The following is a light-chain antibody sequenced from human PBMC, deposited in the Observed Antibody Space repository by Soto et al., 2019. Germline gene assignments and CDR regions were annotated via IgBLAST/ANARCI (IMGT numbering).Light chain of an antibody. J-gene: IGKJ1*01. CDR1: RSLLYNPNNLNY. V-gene: IGKV4-1*01. CDR2: WAS. CDR3: QQYINDLPA. Sequence: IVMTQSPDSLALSLGERATINCKSSRSLLYNPNNLNYLAWYRQKPGQPPKLLIYWASTRESGVPDRFSGSGSGTDFTLTISSLQAEDAAVYYCQQYINDLPAFGQGTKVDIK.